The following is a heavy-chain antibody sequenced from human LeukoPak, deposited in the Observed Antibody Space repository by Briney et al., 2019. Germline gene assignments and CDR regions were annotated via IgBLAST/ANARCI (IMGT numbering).Heavy chain of an antibody. CDR3: ARDGEPRYWGSGYYYGMDV. J-gene: IGHJ6*02. CDR2: ISESAGRT. CDR1: GFTFSSYA. V-gene: IGHV3-23*01. Sequence: PGRSLRLSCAASGFTFSSYAMNWVRQAPGKGLEWVSSISESAGRTYYADSVKGRFTISRDNSKNTVSLQMNSLRADDTAIYYCARDGEPRYWGSGYYYGMDVWGQGATVTVSS. D-gene: IGHD7-27*01.